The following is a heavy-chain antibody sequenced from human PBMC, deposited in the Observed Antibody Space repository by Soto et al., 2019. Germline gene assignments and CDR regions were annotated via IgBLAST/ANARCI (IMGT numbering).Heavy chain of an antibody. CDR3: ARVRRITMDRGVMTVLDP. CDR2: IYHSGST. CDR1: GGSISSGGYS. J-gene: IGHJ5*02. Sequence: SETLSLTCAVSGGSISSGGYSWSWIRQPPGKGLEWIGYIYHSGSTYYNPSLKSRVTISVDRSKNQFSLKLSSVTAADTAVYYCARVRRITMDRGVMTVLDPWGQGTLVTVSS. V-gene: IGHV4-30-2*01. D-gene: IGHD3-10*01.